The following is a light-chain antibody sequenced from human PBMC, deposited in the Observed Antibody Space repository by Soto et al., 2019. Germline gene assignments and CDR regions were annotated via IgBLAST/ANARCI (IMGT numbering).Light chain of an antibody. J-gene: IGLJ1*01. V-gene: IGLV3-21*02. CDR3: QVWDTSIYQYV. CDR2: DDD. CDR1: NIGSRS. Sequence: SYELTQPPSVSVAPGQTARFACGGNNIGSRSVHWYQQRSGQAPILVVFDDDDRPSGIPERFSGSNSGNTATLTIIRVEAGDEADYYCQVWDTSIYQYVFGSGTKVTVL.